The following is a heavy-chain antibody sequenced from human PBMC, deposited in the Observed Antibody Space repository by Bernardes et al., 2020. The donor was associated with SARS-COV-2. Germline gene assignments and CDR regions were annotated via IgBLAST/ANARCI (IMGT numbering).Heavy chain of an antibody. CDR2: INAYNGNT. D-gene: IGHD3-3*01. CDR1: GYTFTSYG. CDR3: ARDGDNQGSWYYDVWSGYQFPHYYYYGMDV. Sequence: ASVQVSCKASGYTFTSYGISWVRQAPGQGLEWMGWINAYNGNTNYAQKLQGRVTMTTDTSTSTAYTELRRLRSDDPAVYYCARDGDNQGSWYYDVWSGYQFPHYYYYGMDVWGQGTTVTVSS. J-gene: IGHJ6*02. V-gene: IGHV1-18*04.